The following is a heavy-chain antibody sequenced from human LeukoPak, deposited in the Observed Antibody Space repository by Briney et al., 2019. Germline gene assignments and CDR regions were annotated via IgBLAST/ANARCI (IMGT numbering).Heavy chain of an antibody. J-gene: IGHJ3*02. V-gene: IGHV3-48*03. CDR2: ISSSGGTR. Sequence: GGSLRLSCAASGFTFSSYEMNWVRQAPGKGPEWVSYISSSGGTRYYADSVKGRFTISRDNAKNSLYLQMNSLRAEDTAVYYCARENTDDAFDIWGQETMVTVSS. CDR3: ARENTDDAFDI. D-gene: IGHD1/OR15-1a*01. CDR1: GFTFSSYE.